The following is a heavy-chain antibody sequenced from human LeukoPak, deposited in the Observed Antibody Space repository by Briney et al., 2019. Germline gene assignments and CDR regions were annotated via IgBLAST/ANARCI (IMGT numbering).Heavy chain of an antibody. Sequence: SETLPLTCTVSGGSISSGDYYWSWIRQPPGKGLEWIGYIYYSGSTYYNPSLKSRVTISVDTSKNQFSLKLSSVTAADTAVYYCARAAAYYDSSGYPYWGQGTLVTVSS. J-gene: IGHJ4*02. D-gene: IGHD3-22*01. CDR3: ARAAAYYDSSGYPY. V-gene: IGHV4-30-4*01. CDR1: GGSISSGDYY. CDR2: IYYSGST.